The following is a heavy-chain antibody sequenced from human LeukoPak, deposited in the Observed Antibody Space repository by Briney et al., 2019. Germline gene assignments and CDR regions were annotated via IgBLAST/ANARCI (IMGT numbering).Heavy chain of an antibody. Sequence: ASVKVSCKASGYTFTSYGISLVRQAPGQGLEWMGWISAYNGNTNYAQKLQGRVTMTTDTSTSTAYMELRRLRFDDTAVYYCARDGCSSTSCSLSGYYGMDVWGQGTTVTVSS. CDR2: ISAYNGNT. CDR1: GYTFTSYG. D-gene: IGHD2-2*01. CDR3: ARDGCSSTSCSLSGYYGMDV. J-gene: IGHJ6*02. V-gene: IGHV1-18*01.